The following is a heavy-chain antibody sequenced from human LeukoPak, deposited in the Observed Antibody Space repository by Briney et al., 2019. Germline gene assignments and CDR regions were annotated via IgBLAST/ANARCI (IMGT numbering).Heavy chain of an antibody. V-gene: IGHV4-34*01. D-gene: IGHD5-12*01. CDR3: ARGRKAGYSGYDWNDY. CDR2: INHSGST. Sequence: SETLSLTCAVYGGSFSGYYWSWIRQPPGKGLEWIGEINHSGSTNYNPSLKSRVTISVDTSKNQFSLKLSPVTAADTAVYYCARGRKAGYSGYDWNDYWGQGTLVTVSS. CDR1: GGSFSGYY. J-gene: IGHJ4*02.